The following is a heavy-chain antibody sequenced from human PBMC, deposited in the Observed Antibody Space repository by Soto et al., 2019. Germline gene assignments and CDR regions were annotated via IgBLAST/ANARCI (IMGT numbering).Heavy chain of an antibody. V-gene: IGHV4-59*01. CDR1: GGSISSYY. CDR3: AREGTDCSSTSCNFDY. Sequence: SETLSLTCTVSGGSISSYYWSWIRQPPGKGLEWIGYIYYSGSTNYNPSLKSRVTISVDTSKNQFSLKLSSVTAADTAVYYCAREGTDCSSTSCNFDYWGQGTLVTVSS. CDR2: IYYSGST. J-gene: IGHJ4*02. D-gene: IGHD2-2*01.